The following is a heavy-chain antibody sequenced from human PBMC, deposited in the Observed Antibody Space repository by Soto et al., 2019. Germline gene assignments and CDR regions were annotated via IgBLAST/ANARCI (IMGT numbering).Heavy chain of an antibody. CDR3: ARDPHEFWTSYWFDP. J-gene: IGHJ5*01. CDR1: GYTFNTYG. Sequence: ASVKVSCKTSGYTFNTYGINWVRQAPGQGLELMGWISAYDGKTTYAEKFQGRVTLTTDTSTSTAYMELRSLRSDDTAIYYCARDPHEFWTSYWFDPWGQGTTVTVSS. V-gene: IGHV1-18*01. D-gene: IGHD3-3*01. CDR2: ISAYDGKT.